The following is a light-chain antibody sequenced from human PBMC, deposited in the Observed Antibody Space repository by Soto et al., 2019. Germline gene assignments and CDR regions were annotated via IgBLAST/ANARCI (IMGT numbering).Light chain of an antibody. CDR3: CSYAGSHTWV. J-gene: IGLJ3*02. CDR2: DVS. Sequence: QSALTQPRSVSGSPGQSVTISCTGPSNNVGENNYVSWYQQHPGKAPKLMIYDVSKRPSGVPDRFSGSKSGNTASLTISGLQAEDEAGYHCCSYAGSHTWVFGGGTKVTVL. CDR1: SNNVGENNY. V-gene: IGLV2-11*02.